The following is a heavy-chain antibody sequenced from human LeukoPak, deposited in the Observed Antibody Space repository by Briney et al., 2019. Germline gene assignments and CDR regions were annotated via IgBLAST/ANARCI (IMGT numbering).Heavy chain of an antibody. Sequence: ASVKVSCKASGYTFTSYGISWVRQAPGQGLEWMGWISAYNGNTNYAQKLQGRVTMTTDTSTSTAYMELSSLRSEDTAVYYCARGNPTNDAFDIWGQGIMVTVSS. CDR1: GYTFTSYG. CDR3: ARGNPTNDAFDI. V-gene: IGHV1-18*01. J-gene: IGHJ3*02. CDR2: ISAYNGNT.